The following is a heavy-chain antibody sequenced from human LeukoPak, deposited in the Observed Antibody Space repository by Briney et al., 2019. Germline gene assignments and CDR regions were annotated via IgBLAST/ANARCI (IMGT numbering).Heavy chain of an antibody. J-gene: IGHJ4*02. CDR1: GGSISSGDYY. V-gene: IGHV4-30-4*01. CDR2: IYYSEST. D-gene: IGHD3-22*01. Sequence: PSETLSLTCTVSGGSISSGDYYWSWIRQPPWKGLEWIGYIYYSESTYYNPSLKSRVTISVETSKNQFSLKLSSVTAADTAVYYCARGYYDSSGYYPDYWGQGNLVTVSS. CDR3: ARGYYDSSGYYPDY.